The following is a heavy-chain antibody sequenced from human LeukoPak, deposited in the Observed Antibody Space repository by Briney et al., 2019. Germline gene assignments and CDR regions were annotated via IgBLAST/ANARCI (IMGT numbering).Heavy chain of an antibody. D-gene: IGHD4-17*01. V-gene: IGHV4-61*01. CDR3: ARAPLTTVNRGGMDV. CDR1: GGSVSSGSYY. J-gene: IGHJ6*04. Sequence: PSETLSLTCTVSGGSVSSGSYYWSWIRQPPGKGLEWIGYIYYSGSTNYNPSLKRRLTISVDTSKNQFSLKLSSVTAADTAVYYCARAPLTTVNRGGMDVWGKGTTVTVSS. CDR2: IYYSGST.